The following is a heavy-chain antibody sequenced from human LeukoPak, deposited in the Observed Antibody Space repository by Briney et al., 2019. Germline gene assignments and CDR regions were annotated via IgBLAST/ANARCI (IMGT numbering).Heavy chain of an antibody. Sequence: KPGGSLRLSCAASGFTFSSYGMHWVRQAPGKGLEWVSYISSSSSTIYYADSVKGRFTISRDNAKNSLYLQMNSLRAEDTAVYYCTRVLYSSGWYGDHYWGQGTLVTVSS. D-gene: IGHD6-19*01. CDR1: GFTFSSYG. V-gene: IGHV3-48*01. J-gene: IGHJ4*02. CDR2: ISSSSSTI. CDR3: TRVLYSSGWYGDHY.